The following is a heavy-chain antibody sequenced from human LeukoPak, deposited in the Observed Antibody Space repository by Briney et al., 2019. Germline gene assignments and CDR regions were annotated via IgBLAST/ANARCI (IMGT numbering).Heavy chain of an antibody. D-gene: IGHD3-22*01. CDR1: GASISSYY. J-gene: IGHJ4*02. Sequence: SETLSLTCTVSGASISSYYWTWIRQPPGKGLEWIGYIYYSGSTNYNPSLKSRVTISVDTSKNQFSLKLSSVTAADTAVYYCARAYYYDSSGYDYWGQGTLVTVSS. CDR2: IYYSGST. V-gene: IGHV4-59*01. CDR3: ARAYYYDSSGYDY.